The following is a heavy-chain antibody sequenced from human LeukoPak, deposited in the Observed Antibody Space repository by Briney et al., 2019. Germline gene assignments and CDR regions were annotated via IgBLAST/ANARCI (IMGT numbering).Heavy chain of an antibody. CDR2: IYHGGST. Sequence: SSETLSLTCTVSGGSISSGGYYWSWIRQPPGKGLEWIGYIYHGGSTYYNPSLKSRVTISVDRSKNQFSLKLSSVTAADTAVYYCAREGGVGTIFGVVPPVWFDPWGQGTLVTVSS. CDR3: AREGGVGTIFGVVPPVWFDP. CDR1: GGSISSGGYY. V-gene: IGHV4-30-2*01. D-gene: IGHD3-3*01. J-gene: IGHJ5*02.